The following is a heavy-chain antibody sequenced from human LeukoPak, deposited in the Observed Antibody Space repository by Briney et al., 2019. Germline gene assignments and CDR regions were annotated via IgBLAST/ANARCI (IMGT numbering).Heavy chain of an antibody. CDR1: GFTFSSYA. J-gene: IGHJ4*02. D-gene: IGHD3-10*01. CDR2: ITTGGNT. Sequence: PGESLRLSCVASGFTFSSYAMTWVRQAPGKGLEWVSLITTGGNTFYAGSVKGRFTISRDNAKKSLYLQMNSLRAEDTAVYYCARDGLGIDYWGQGTLVTVSS. V-gene: IGHV3-21*01. CDR3: ARDGLGIDY.